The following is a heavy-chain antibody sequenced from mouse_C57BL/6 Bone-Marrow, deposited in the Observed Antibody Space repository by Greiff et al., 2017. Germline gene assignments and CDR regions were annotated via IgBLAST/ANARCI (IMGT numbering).Heavy chain of an antibody. Sequence: VQLQQSGPELVKPGASVKISCKASGYSFTDYNMNWVKQSNGKSLEWIGVINPNYGTTSYNQKFKGKATLTVDQSSSTAYMQLNSLQSEDAAVYYCAKGGGSAGAMDYGGQGTSGTVSS. D-gene: IGHD1-1*02. CDR2: INPNYGTT. V-gene: IGHV1-39*01. J-gene: IGHJ4*01. CDR1: GYSFTDYN. CDR3: AKGGGSAGAMDY.